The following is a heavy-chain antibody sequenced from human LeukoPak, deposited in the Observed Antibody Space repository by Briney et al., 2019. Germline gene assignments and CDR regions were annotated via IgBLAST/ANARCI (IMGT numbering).Heavy chain of an antibody. D-gene: IGHD5-12*01. CDR1: GGSISSSNW. CDR3: ARGMESGYSGYDSGFDY. Sequence: PSGTLSLTCAVSGGSISSSNWWSWVRQPPGKGLEWIGEIYHSGSTNYNPSLKSRVTISVDKSKNQFSLKLSSVTAADTAVYYCARGMESGYSGYDSGFDYWGQGTLVTVSS. CDR2: IYHSGST. V-gene: IGHV4-4*02. J-gene: IGHJ4*02.